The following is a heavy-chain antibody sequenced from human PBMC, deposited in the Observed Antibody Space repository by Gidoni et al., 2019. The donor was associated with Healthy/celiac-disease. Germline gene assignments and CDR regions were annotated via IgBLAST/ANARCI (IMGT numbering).Heavy chain of an antibody. V-gene: IGHV4-39*01. CDR1: GGSISSSSYY. CDR3: ARHSYYYDSSGYSPYYFDY. Sequence: QLQLQESGPGLVKPSETLSLPCPVSGGSISSSSYYWGWIRQPPGKGLEWIGSIYYSGSTYYNPSLKSRVTISVDTSKNQFSLKLSSVTAADTAVYYCARHSYYYDSSGYSPYYFDYWGQGTLVTVSS. CDR2: IYYSGST. D-gene: IGHD3-22*01. J-gene: IGHJ4*02.